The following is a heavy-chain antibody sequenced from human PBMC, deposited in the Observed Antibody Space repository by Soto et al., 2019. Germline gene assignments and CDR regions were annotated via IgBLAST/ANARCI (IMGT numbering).Heavy chain of an antibody. J-gene: IGHJ4*02. V-gene: IGHV4-61*01. Sequence: SETLSLTCTVSGGSVSSGNQYWSWIRQPPGKGLEWIGYIYNSGSTDYNPSLKSRVSISVDTSKNQFSLDLSSVTAADTAMYLCASGSSVSAYIDSWGQGTLVTVSS. CDR1: GGSVSSGNQY. D-gene: IGHD6-13*01. CDR2: IYNSGST. CDR3: ASGSSVSAYIDS.